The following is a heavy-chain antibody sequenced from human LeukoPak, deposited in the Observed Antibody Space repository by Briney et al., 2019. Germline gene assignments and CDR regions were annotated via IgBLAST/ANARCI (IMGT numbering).Heavy chain of an antibody. D-gene: IGHD3-16*01. CDR1: GGSISSSSYY. J-gene: IGHJ3*02. CDR3: ARQDLYGFQHAFDI. CDR2: IYYSGST. Sequence: PSETLSLTCTVSGGSISSSSYYWGWIRQPPGRGLEWIGSIYYSGSTYYNPSLKSRVTISVDTSKNQFSLKLSSVTAADTAVYYCARQDLYGFQHAFDIWGQGTMVTVSS. V-gene: IGHV4-39*01.